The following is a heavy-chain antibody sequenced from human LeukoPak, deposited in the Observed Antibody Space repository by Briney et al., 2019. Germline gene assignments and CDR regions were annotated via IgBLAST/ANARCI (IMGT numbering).Heavy chain of an antibody. CDR2: ISSSSSTI. D-gene: IGHD6-13*01. J-gene: IGHJ4*02. CDR3: ARDLSSSWIYYFDY. CDR1: GFTFSSYS. Sequence: PGGSLRLSCAASGFTFSSYSMNWVRQAPGKGLEWVSYISSSSSTIYYADSVKGRFTISRDNAKNSLYLQMNSLRAEDTAVYYCARDLSSSWIYYFDYWGQGTLVTVSS. V-gene: IGHV3-48*01.